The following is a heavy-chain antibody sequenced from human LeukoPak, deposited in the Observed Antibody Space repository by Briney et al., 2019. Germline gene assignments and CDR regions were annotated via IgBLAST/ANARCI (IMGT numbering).Heavy chain of an antibody. Sequence: GGSLRLSCAASGFTFSDYYMSWIRQAPGKGLEWVSYISSGSSYTNYADSVKGRFTISRDNAKNSLYLQMNSLRADDTAVYYCASPWPYYDXSGYSLWGQGTLVTVSS. CDR3: ASPWPYYDXSGYSL. D-gene: IGHD3-22*01. CDR1: GFTFSDYY. J-gene: IGHJ4*02. V-gene: IGHV3-11*06. CDR2: ISSGSSYT.